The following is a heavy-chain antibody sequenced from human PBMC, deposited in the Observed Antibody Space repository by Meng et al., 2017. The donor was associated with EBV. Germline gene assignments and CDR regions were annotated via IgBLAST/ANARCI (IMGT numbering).Heavy chain of an antibody. V-gene: IGHV4-61*01. CDR2: IYDGATT. CDR3: AKSMSSSPGVVDY. J-gene: IGHJ4*02. D-gene: IGHD3-10*01. CDR1: AASVSGGPYH. Sequence: QAQLQESGPGLVKPSETLSLTCTVSAASVSGGPYHWSLIRQPPGKELEWIGYIYDGATTFYNPSLKSRVKILVDASKNQFSLKLSSVTTADTAVYYCAKSMSSSPGVVDYWGQGTLVTVSS.